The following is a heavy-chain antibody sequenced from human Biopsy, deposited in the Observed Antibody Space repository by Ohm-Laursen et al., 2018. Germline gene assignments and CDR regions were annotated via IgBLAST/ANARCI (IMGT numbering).Heavy chain of an antibody. D-gene: IGHD6-19*01. J-gene: IGHJ5*02. Sequence: GTLSLTCTVSGGSFTGHYWSWIRQPPGKGLEWIGYMYYNERTYYNPSLRGRVTISVDTSKNQISLRLSSVTAADTAVYHCASGGQWPKPYLRYFDPWGQGTLVTVSS. V-gene: IGHV4-59*11. CDR2: MYYNERT. CDR3: ASGGQWPKPYLRYFDP. CDR1: GGSFTGHY.